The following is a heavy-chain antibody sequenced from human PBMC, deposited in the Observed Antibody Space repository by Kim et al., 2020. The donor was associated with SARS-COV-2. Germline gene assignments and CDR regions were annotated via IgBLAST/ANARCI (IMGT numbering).Heavy chain of an antibody. J-gene: IGHJ4*02. V-gene: IGHV3-7*01. Sequence: GSEKHYVDSVKGRFTISRDNAKNSLYLQMNSLGAEDTAVYYCAIRYGGYWGQGTLVTVSS. CDR3: AIRYGGY. D-gene: IGHD4-17*01. CDR2: GSEK.